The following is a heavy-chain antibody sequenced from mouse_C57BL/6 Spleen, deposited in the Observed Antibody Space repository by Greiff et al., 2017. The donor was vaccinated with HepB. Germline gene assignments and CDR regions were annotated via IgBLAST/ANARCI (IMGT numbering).Heavy chain of an antibody. CDR1: GYTFTDYN. CDR3: ARGDYRYDGYSPYAMDY. V-gene: IGHV1-18*01. CDR2: INPNNGGT. Sequence: EVQLQQSGPELVKPGASVKIPCKASGYTFTDYNMDWVKQSHGKSLEWIGDINPNNGGTIYNQKFKGKATLTVDKSSSTAYMELRSLTSEDTAVYYCARGDYRYDGYSPYAMDYWGQGTSVTVSS. J-gene: IGHJ4*01. D-gene: IGHD2-3*01.